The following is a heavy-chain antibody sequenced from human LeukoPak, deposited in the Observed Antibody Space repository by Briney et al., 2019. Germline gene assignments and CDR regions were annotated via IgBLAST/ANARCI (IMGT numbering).Heavy chain of an antibody. J-gene: IGHJ4*02. CDR2: IHYDSSTE. D-gene: IGHD1-7*01. Sequence: VGSLRLSFAASGFPFSSYGMHWVRQAPGKRLEWVAYIHYDSSTEDYADSVNRRFTISSDNSNKTPFLQINNLSVQHMAVFVFAKDWNWAIDYWGQGTLVTVSS. V-gene: IGHV3-30*02. CDR1: GFPFSSYG. CDR3: AKDWNWAIDY.